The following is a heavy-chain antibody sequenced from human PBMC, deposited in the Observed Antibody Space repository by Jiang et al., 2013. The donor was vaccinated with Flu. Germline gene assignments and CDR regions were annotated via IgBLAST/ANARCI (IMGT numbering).Heavy chain of an antibody. Sequence: GSGLVKPSETLSLTCTVSGDSISSGNYYWGWIRQPPGKGLEWIGSLYYSGSTYYNPSLKSRVTISLDTSKNQFSLKLTSVTAADTAAYYCTRQRKYRGYIYSFDPWGQGTLVTVSS. CDR3: TRQRKYRGYIYSFDP. CDR2: LYYSGST. D-gene: IGHD5-18*01. CDR1: GDSISSGNYY. V-gene: IGHV4-39*07. J-gene: IGHJ5*02.